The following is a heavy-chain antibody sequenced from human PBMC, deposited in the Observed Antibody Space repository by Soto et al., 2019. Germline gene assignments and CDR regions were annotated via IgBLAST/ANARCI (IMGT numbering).Heavy chain of an antibody. V-gene: IGHV4-39*01. CDR2: IYYSGST. CDR1: GGSISSSSYY. CDR3: ASEDWELLPFDY. Sequence: QLQLQESGPGLVKPSETLSLTCTVSGGSISSSSYYWGWIRQPPGKGLEWIGSIYYSGSTYYNPSLESRVTISVDTSKNQFSLKLSSVTAADTAVYYCASEDWELLPFDYWGQGTLVTVSS. D-gene: IGHD1-26*01. J-gene: IGHJ4*02.